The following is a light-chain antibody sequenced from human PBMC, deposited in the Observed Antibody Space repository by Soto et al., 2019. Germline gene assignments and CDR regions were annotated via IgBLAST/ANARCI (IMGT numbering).Light chain of an antibody. CDR1: QAIRND. CDR2: TAS. J-gene: IGKJ1*01. V-gene: IGKV1-6*01. Sequence: AIQMTESPSSLSASVGVRVLIACRASQAIRNDLGWYQQNPGKAPKLLIYTASTLQSGVPSRFSGSGSGADFTLTIRSLQPEDSATYYCLHDYSYPRTFGQGTKVDIK. CDR3: LHDYSYPRT.